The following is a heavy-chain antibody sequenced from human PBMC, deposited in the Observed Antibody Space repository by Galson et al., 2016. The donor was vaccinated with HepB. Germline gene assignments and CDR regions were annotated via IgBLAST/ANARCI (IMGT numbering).Heavy chain of an antibody. V-gene: IGHV3-30*18. CDR2: ISFDGTKR. Sequence: SLRLSCAASGFTFNSSGMHWVRQAPGKGLEWVAFISFDGTKRYYGASVKGRFTISRDSLNNTVYLQMNSLRPEDTAIYYYTKDGRYQLLWFDFWGQGTRVTVSS. CDR3: TKDGRYQLLWFDF. D-gene: IGHD2-2*01. J-gene: IGHJ4*02. CDR1: GFTFNSSG.